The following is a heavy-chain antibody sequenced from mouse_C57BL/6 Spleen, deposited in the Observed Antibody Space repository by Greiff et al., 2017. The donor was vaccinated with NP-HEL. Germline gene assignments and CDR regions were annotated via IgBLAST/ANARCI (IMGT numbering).Heavy chain of an antibody. V-gene: IGHV1-64*01. D-gene: IGHD2-4*01. CDR3: ARIHDYNRYFDV. CDR1: GYTFTSYW. J-gene: IGHJ1*03. Sequence: VQLQQPGAELVKPGASVKLSCKASGYTFTSYWMHWVKQRPGQGLEWIGMIHPNSGSTNYNEKFKSKATLTVDKSSSTAYMQLSSLTSEDSAVYYCARIHDYNRYFDVWGTGTTVTVSS. CDR2: IHPNSGST.